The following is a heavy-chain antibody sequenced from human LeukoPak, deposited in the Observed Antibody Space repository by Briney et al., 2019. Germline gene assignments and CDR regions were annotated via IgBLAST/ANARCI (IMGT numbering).Heavy chain of an antibody. Sequence: PGGSLRLSCAASGFTFSSYWMSWVRHAPGKGLEWVANIKQDGSEKYYVDSVKGRFTISRDNAKNSLYLQMNSLRAEDTAVYYCASEGTITIFGVVIWGQGTLVTVSS. CDR1: GFTFSSYW. CDR2: IKQDGSEK. V-gene: IGHV3-7*01. J-gene: IGHJ4*02. CDR3: ASEGTITIFGVVI. D-gene: IGHD3-3*01.